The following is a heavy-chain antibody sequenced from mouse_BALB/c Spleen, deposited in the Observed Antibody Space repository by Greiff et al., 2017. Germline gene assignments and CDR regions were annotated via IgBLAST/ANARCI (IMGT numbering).Heavy chain of an antibody. CDR1: GFNIKDYY. CDR2: IDPENGNT. Sequence: VQLQQSGAELVRPGALVKLSCKASGFNIKDYYMHWVKQRPEQGLEWIGWIDPENGNTIYDPKFQGKASITADTSSNTAYLQLSSLTSEDTAVYYCASPYYYGSPYAMDYWGQGTSVTVSS. CDR3: ASPYYYGSPYAMDY. V-gene: IGHV14-1*02. J-gene: IGHJ4*01. D-gene: IGHD1-1*01.